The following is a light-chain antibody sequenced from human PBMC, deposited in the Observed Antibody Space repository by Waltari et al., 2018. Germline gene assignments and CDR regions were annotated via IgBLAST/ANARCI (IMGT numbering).Light chain of an antibody. Sequence: IQVTQSPSTLSASVGDRVTIPCRATQSISNWLAWYQQKPGKAPKLLIYKASTLESGVPSRFSGSGSGTEFTLTISSLQPDDFATYFCQPYNNYTPKTFGQGTKVDIK. V-gene: IGKV1-5*01. CDR1: QSISNW. J-gene: IGKJ1*01. CDR2: KAS. CDR3: QPYNNYTPKT.